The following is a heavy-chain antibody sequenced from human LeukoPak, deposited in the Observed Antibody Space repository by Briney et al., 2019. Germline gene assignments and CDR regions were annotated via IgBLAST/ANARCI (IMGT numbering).Heavy chain of an antibody. Sequence: GASVEVSCKASGYTFTSYYMHWVRQAPGQGLEWMGIINPSGGSTSYAQKFQGRVTMTRDTSTSTVYMELSSLRSEDTAVYYCARPRMVMGSSWPLFDYWGQGTLVTVSS. J-gene: IGHJ4*02. D-gene: IGHD6-13*01. V-gene: IGHV1-46*01. CDR2: INPSGGST. CDR1: GYTFTSYY. CDR3: ARPRMVMGSSWPLFDY.